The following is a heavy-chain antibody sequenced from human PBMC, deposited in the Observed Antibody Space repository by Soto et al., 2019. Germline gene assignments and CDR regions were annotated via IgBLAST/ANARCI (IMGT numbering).Heavy chain of an antibody. CDR1: GGSISSGGYY. V-gene: IGHV4-39*01. Sequence: PSETLSLTCTVSGGSISSGGYYWSWIRQHPGTGLEWIGSVYYSGTTYYNPSLKSRVTISADTSKNQFSLKLSSVTAADTAVFYCARLIHCKTTSCYFDYWGQGTLVTVSS. J-gene: IGHJ4*02. D-gene: IGHD2-2*01. CDR2: VYYSGTT. CDR3: ARLIHCKTTSCYFDY.